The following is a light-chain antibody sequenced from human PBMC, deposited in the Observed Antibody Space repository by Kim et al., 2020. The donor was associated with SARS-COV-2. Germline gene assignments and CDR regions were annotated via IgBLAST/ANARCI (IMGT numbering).Light chain of an antibody. Sequence: GQSMTISCTGTSSGVGGYDYVSWYQQHPGKAPILIIYHVINRPSGVSNRFSGSKSGNTASLTISGLQAADEADYYCSSYASSTSYVFGTGTKVTVL. CDR2: HVI. V-gene: IGLV2-14*03. J-gene: IGLJ1*01. CDR3: SSYASSTSYV. CDR1: SSGVGGYDY.